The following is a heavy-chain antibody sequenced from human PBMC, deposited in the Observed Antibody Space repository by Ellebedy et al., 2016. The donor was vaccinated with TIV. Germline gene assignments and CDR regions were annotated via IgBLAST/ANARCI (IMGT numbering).Heavy chain of an antibody. CDR3: ARVLYYYYGMDV. CDR2: THYSGST. J-gene: IGHJ6*02. CDR1: GCSVSNYS. Sequence: MPSETLSLTCTVSGCSVSNYSWSWILQPPGKGLDWIAYTHYSGSTNYNPSLKSRVTISVDTSKNQFSLKLSSVTAADTAVYYCARVLYYYYGMDVWGQGTTVTVSS. V-gene: IGHV4-59*02.